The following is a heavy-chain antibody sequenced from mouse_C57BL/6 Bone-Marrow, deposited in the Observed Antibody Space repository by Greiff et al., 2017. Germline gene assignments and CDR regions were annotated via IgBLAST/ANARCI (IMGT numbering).Heavy chain of an antibody. J-gene: IGHJ3*01. V-gene: IGHV14-4*01. Sequence: EVKLVESGAELVRLGASVKLSCTASGFNIKDDYMHWVKQRPEQGLEWIGWIDPENGDTEYASKFQGKATITVDTSSNTAYLQLSSLTSEDTAVYYCTRIAYWGQGTLVTVSA. CDR3: TRIAY. CDR1: GFNIKDDY. CDR2: IDPENGDT.